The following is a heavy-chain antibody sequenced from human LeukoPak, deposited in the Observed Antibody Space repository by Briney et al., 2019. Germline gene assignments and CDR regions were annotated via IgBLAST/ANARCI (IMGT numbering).Heavy chain of an antibody. CDR2: IKQDGSET. CDR3: ARARGFSVGWAVDAFDI. D-gene: IGHD6-19*01. CDR1: GFTFSDYY. J-gene: IGHJ3*02. V-gene: IGHV3-7*01. Sequence: GGSLRLSCAASGFTFSDYYMSWIRQAPGRGLEWVANIKQDGSETYYLDSVKGRFTLSRDNARNSLYLQMTSLSAEDTAVYYCARARGFSVGWAVDAFDIWGPGTVVTVSS.